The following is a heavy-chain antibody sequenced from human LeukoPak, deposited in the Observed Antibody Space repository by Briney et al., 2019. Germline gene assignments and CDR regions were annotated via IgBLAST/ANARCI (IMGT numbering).Heavy chain of an antibody. Sequence: GGSLRLSCAASGFIVSSNYMSWVRQAPGKGLEWVSVIFSSGSTYYADSVKGRFTISRDNSKNTLYLQMNSLRAEDTAVYYCARSRDGYNYWAGHFDYWGQGTLVTVSS. D-gene: IGHD5-24*01. V-gene: IGHV3-66*03. CDR1: GFIVSSNY. CDR3: ARSRDGYNYWAGHFDY. J-gene: IGHJ4*02. CDR2: IFSSGST.